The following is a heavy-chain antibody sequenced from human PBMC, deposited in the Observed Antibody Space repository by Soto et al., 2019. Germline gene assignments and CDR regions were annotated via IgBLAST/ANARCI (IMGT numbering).Heavy chain of an antibody. CDR2: INHSGST. Sequence: SETLSLTCAVYGGSFSGYYWSWIRQPPGKGLEWIGEINHSGSTNYNPSLKSRVTISVDTSKNQFSLKLSSVTAADTAVYYCASGSYYSGMDVWGQGTTVTVSS. CDR3: ASGSYYSGMDV. V-gene: IGHV4-34*01. J-gene: IGHJ6*02. CDR1: GGSFSGYY. D-gene: IGHD3-10*01.